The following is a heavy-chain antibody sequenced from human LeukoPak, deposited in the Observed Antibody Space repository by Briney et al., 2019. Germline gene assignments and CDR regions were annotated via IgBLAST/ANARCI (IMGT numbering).Heavy chain of an antibody. V-gene: IGHV2-5*02. CDR3: ARRHPWLKGFAP. J-gene: IGHJ5*02. CDR2: IYWDDDR. Sequence: SGPTLATPKETLTPTCTFSGFSPSTRGGGVGWIRQPPGKVLEWLALIYWDDDRRDRPSLKNRLNITKDSSKNQVVLTMTNMDPVDTATYFCARRHPWLKGFAPWGQGTPVTVSS. CDR1: GFSPSTRGGG. D-gene: IGHD3-3*01.